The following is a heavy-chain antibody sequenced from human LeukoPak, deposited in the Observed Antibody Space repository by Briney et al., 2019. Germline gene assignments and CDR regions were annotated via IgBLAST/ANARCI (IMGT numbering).Heavy chain of an antibody. CDR2: INPNSGGT. V-gene: IGHV1-2*02. D-gene: IGHD6-19*01. Sequence: ASVKVSCKASGYTFTGYYMHWVRQAPGQGLEWMGWINPNSGGTNYAQKFQGRVTMTRDTSISTAYMELSRLRSDDTAVYYCARGVEQWLAHTGYFDYWGQGTLVTVSS. CDR1: GYTFTGYY. CDR3: ARGVEQWLAHTGYFDY. J-gene: IGHJ4*02.